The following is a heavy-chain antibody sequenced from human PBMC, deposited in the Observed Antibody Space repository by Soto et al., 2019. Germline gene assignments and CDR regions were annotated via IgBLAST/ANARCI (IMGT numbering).Heavy chain of an antibody. CDR3: ARAPGYCSGGSCPVGWFDP. J-gene: IGHJ5*02. D-gene: IGHD2-15*01. Sequence: TRSLTCAFARRCIAIVRACWAWNRQRPGTGLEWIGDIYHGGSTYYNPSLKSRVTISVDRSKKQFSLKLSSVTAADTAVYYCARAPGYCSGGSCPVGWFDPWGQGTLVTVS. V-gene: IGHV4-30-2*01. CDR1: RRCIAIVRAC. CDR2: IYHGGST.